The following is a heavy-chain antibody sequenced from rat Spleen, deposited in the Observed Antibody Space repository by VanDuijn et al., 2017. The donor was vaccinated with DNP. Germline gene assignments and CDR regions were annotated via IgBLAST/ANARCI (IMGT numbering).Heavy chain of an antibody. J-gene: IGHJ2*01. CDR2: IKPDGGGA. V-gene: IGHV5-31*01. D-gene: IGHD1-2*01. CDR1: GFPFSNYW. Sequence: EVQLVESGGDLVQPGRSLKLSCVTSGFPFSNYWMYWIRRAPGKGLEWVASIKPDGGGADYSDSVKGRFTISRDNAKSSLYLQMNSLKSEDAATYYCARQDYSNYNYFDYWGQGVMVTVSS. CDR3: ARQDYSNYNYFDY.